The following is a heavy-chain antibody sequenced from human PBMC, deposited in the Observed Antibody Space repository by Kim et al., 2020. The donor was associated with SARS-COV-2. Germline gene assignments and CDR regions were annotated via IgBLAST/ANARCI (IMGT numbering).Heavy chain of an antibody. CDR2: ISSNGGST. Sequence: GGSLRLSCAASGFTFSSYAMHWVRQAPGKGLEYVSAISSNGGSTYYANSVKGRFTISRDNSKNTLYLQMGSLRAEDMAVYYCARDKEYGSGWYYYFDYWGQGTLVTVSS. CDR1: GFTFSSYA. D-gene: IGHD6-19*01. CDR3: ARDKEYGSGWYYYFDY. J-gene: IGHJ4*02. V-gene: IGHV3-64*01.